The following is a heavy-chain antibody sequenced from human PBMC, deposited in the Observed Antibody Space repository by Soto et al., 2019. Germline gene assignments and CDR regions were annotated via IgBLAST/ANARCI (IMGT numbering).Heavy chain of an antibody. J-gene: IGHJ4*02. CDR3: ARDEIYYDSSGYYSGGYFDY. V-gene: IGHV3-33*01. D-gene: IGHD3-22*01. CDR2: IWYDGSNK. CDR1: GFTFSSYG. Sequence: QVQLVESGGGVVQPGRSLRLSCAASGFTFSSYGMHWVRQAPGKGLEWVAVIWYDGSNKYYADSVKGRFTISRDNSKNTLYLQMNSLRAEDTAVYYCARDEIYYDSSGYYSGGYFDYWGQGTLVTVSS.